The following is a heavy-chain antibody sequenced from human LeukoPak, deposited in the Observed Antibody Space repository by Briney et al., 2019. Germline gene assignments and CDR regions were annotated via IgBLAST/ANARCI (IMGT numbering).Heavy chain of an antibody. D-gene: IGHD6-19*01. Sequence: PSETLSLTCTVSGGSISSYYWSWIRQPAGKGLEWIGRIYTSGSTNYNPSLKSRVTMSVDTSKNQFSLKLSSVTAADTAVYYCAREILSSGWSYYYYYGMDVWGQETTVTVSS. CDR3: AREILSSGWSYYYYYGMDV. J-gene: IGHJ6*02. V-gene: IGHV4-4*07. CDR2: IYTSGST. CDR1: GGSISSYY.